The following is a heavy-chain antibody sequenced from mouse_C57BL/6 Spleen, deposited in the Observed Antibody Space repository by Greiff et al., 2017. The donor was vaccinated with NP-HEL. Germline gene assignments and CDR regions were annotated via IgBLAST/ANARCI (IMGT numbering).Heavy chain of an antibody. Sequence: EVKLVESEGGLVQPGSSMKLSCTASGFTFSDYYMAWVRQVPEKGLEWVANINYDGSSTYYLDSLKSRFIISRDNAKNILYLQMSSLKSEDTATYYCARDGERNYEAWFAYWGQGTLVTVSA. CDR1: GFTFSDYY. D-gene: IGHD2-1*01. J-gene: IGHJ3*01. V-gene: IGHV5-16*01. CDR3: ARDGERNYEAWFAY. CDR2: INYDGSST.